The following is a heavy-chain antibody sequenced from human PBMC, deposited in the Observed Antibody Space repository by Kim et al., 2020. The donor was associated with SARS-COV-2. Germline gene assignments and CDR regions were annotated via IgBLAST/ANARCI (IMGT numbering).Heavy chain of an antibody. D-gene: IGHD3-22*01. CDR3: ARGESITMIVVVIPYDY. CDR1: GYTFTSYY. J-gene: IGHJ4*02. V-gene: IGHV1-46*01. Sequence: ASVKVSCKASGYTFTSYYMHWVRQAPGQGLEWMGIINPSGGSTSYAQKFQGRVTMTRDTSTSTVYMELSSLRSEDTAVYYCARGESITMIVVVIPYDYWGQGTLVTVSS. CDR2: INPSGGST.